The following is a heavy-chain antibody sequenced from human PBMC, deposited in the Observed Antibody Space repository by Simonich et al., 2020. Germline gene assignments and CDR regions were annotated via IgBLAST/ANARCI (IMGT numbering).Heavy chain of an antibody. CDR2: IYYSGST. V-gene: IGHV4-59*08. CDR1: GGSISSYY. J-gene: IGHJ4*02. CDR3: ARLPDY. Sequence: QVQLQESDPGLVKPSETLSLTCTVSGGSISSYYWSWIRQPPGKGLEWIGYIYYSGSTNYNPSLKSRVTISVDTSKNQFSLKLSSVTAADTAVYYCARLPDYWGQGTLVTVSS.